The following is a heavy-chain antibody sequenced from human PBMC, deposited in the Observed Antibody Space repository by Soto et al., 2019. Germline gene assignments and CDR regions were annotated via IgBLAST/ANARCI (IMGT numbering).Heavy chain of an antibody. D-gene: IGHD1-7*01. J-gene: IGHJ6*02. CDR1: VGSLSGYY. CDR2: INHRGSS. V-gene: IGHV4-34*01. Sequence: SETLSLTCAVTVGSLSGYYWSWIRQSPGKGLEWIGEINHRGSSDYNPSLKIRVTLSIDASMNPVTLELTSVTAAATAVYCCAGSDNRNSLFGVDVWGQGTAVTVSS. CDR3: AGSDNRNSLFGVDV.